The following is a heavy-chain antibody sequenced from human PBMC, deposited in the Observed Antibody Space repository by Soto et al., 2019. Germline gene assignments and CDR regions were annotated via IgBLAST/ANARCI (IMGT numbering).Heavy chain of an antibody. J-gene: IGHJ6*03. CDR1: GLTFSSSA. V-gene: IGHV3-30*18. Sequence: GSPKLSCADSGLTFSSSAMHWVRQDPGKGLEWVAVISYDGSNKYYADSVKGRFTISRDNSKNTLYLQMNSLRAGDTAVYYCAKDGRDIVEVPAAKNYYYYYMDVWGKGTTVTVSS. CDR2: ISYDGSNK. D-gene: IGHD2-2*01. CDR3: AKDGRDIVEVPAAKNYYYYYMDV.